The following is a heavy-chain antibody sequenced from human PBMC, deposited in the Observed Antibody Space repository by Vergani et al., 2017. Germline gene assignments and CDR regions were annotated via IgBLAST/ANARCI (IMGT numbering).Heavy chain of an antibody. CDR2: VSGSSATP. CDR1: GFSFPGYA. CDR3: AKDLLPDRVVATIGGGHYFDY. D-gene: IGHD5-12*01. Sequence: EVQLLESGGGLVQPGGSLRLSCEASGFSFPGYAMSWVRQAPGKGLEWVSSVSGSSATPYYADSVKGRFIISRDNSKNTLHLQMNSLRADDTAVYYCAKDLLPDRVVATIGGGHYFDYWGQGTLVTVSS. V-gene: IGHV3-23*01. J-gene: IGHJ4*02.